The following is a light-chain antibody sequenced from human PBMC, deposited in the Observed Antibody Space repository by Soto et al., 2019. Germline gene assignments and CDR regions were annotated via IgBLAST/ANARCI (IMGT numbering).Light chain of an antibody. CDR3: AACDDSLNGVV. J-gene: IGLJ2*01. CDR2: TDN. V-gene: IGLV1-44*01. CDR1: SSNIGRNT. Sequence: QSVLTQPPSGSGTPGQRVTISCSGSSSNIGRNTVNWYQQIPGTAPKLLMYTDNQRPSGVPARFSASKSGTSASLAISGLQSEDEADYYCAACDDSLNGVVFGGGTKVTVL.